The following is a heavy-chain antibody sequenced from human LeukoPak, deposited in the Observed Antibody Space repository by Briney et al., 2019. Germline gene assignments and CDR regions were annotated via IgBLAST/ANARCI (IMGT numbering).Heavy chain of an antibody. Sequence: SVKVSCKASGFTFTSSAVQWVRQARGQRLEWIGWIVVGSGNTNYAQKFQERVTITRDMSTSTAYMELSSLRSEDTAVYYCAAASRIAAAGRGGFDPWGQGTLVTVSS. CDR1: GFTFTSSA. CDR2: IVVGSGNT. CDR3: AAASRIAAAGRGGFDP. V-gene: IGHV1-58*01. D-gene: IGHD6-13*01. J-gene: IGHJ5*02.